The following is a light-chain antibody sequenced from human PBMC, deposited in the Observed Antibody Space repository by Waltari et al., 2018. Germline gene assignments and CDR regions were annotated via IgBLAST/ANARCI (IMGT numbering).Light chain of an antibody. J-gene: IGKJ1*01. V-gene: IGKV3-20*01. Sequence: EIVLTQSPGTLSLSPGERATLSCRASQSVRSSYFAWYQQKPGQAPRLLIYGASNRATDIPDRFSGSGSGTDFTLTISRLEPEDFAVYYCQQYGTSRTFGQGTKVEIK. CDR1: QSVRSSY. CDR2: GAS. CDR3: QQYGTSRT.